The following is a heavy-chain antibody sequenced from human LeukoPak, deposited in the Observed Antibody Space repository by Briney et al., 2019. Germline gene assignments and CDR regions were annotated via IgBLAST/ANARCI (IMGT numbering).Heavy chain of an antibody. CDR2: IYSDGST. J-gene: IGHJ6*02. CDR3: MGAEDTMVPQGMDV. Sequence: GGSLRLSCPASGFTVSSNHMSWVGPARGRGLDWVSVIYSDGSTYYADSVKGRFTISRHNSKNTLYLQINSRSAEDQAVYYCMGAEDTMVPQGMDVWGQGTTVTVSS. V-gene: IGHV3-53*04. CDR1: GFTVSSNH. D-gene: IGHD3-10*01.